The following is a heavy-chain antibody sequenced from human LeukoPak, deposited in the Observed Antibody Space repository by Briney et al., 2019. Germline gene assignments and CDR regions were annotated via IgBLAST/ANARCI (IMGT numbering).Heavy chain of an antibody. Sequence: PGGSLRLSCAASGFTVSSNYMSWVRQAPGKGLEWVSVIYSGGSTYYADSVKGRLTISRDNSKNTLYLQMNSLRAEDTAVYYCARDSFANEWFDPWGQGTLVTVSS. V-gene: IGHV3-66*01. CDR3: ARDSFANEWFDP. CDR1: GFTVSSNY. D-gene: IGHD4/OR15-4a*01. J-gene: IGHJ5*02. CDR2: IYSGGST.